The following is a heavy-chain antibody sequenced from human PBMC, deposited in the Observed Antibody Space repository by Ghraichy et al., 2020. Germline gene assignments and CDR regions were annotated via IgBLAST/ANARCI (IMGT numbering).Heavy chain of an antibody. CDR3: ARDRGIVGATR. D-gene: IGHD1-26*01. V-gene: IGHV3-21*01. CDR1: GFTFSSYS. J-gene: IGHJ4*02. CDR2: ISSSSSYI. Sequence: GESLNITCAASGFTFSSYSMNWVRQAPGKGLEWVSSISSSSSYIYYADSVKGRFTISRDNAKNSLYLQMNSLRAEDTAVYYCARDRGIVGATRWGQGTLVTVSS.